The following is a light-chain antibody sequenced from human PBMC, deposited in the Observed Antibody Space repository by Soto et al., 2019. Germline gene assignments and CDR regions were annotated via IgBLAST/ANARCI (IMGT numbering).Light chain of an antibody. CDR3: QSYDSSLRGWV. V-gene: IGLV1-40*01. CDR1: SSNIGANYD. J-gene: IGLJ3*02. CDR2: GDS. Sequence: QSVLTQPPSVSGAPGQRVTISCTGSSSNIGANYDVHWYQRLPGTAPRLLISGDSNRPSGVPDRFSGSKSGTSASLGIAGLQAEDEADYYCQSYDSSLRGWVFGGGTKVTVL.